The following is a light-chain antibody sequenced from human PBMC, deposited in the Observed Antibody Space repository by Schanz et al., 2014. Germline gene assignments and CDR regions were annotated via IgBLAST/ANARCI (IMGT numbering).Light chain of an antibody. Sequence: QSALTQPPSASGSPGQSVTISCTGTSSDVGGYKYVSWYQQHPGKAPKLMIYEVTKWPSGVSERFSGSKSGNTASLTVSGLQAEDEADYYCSSYGGNLGVFGTGTKLTVL. V-gene: IGLV2-8*01. CDR2: EVT. CDR1: SSDVGGYKY. J-gene: IGLJ1*01. CDR3: SSYGGNLGV.